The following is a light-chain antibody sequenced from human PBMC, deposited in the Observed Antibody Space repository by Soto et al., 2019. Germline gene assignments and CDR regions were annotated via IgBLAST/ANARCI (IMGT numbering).Light chain of an antibody. J-gene: IGKJ4*01. Sequence: DIVMTQSPLFLPVTPGEPASISCRSSQSLLNRNGQNCLDWYLQKPGQSPQLLIHMGFIRASGVPDRFSGSGSGTYFTLTISRVEAEDVAVYYCMQALESPPTFGGGTKVEIK. V-gene: IGKV2-28*01. CDR3: MQALESPPT. CDR1: QSLLNRNGQNC. CDR2: MGF.